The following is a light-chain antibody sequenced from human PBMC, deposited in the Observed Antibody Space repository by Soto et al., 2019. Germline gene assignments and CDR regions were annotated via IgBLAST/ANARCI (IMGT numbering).Light chain of an antibody. CDR1: SSDVGGYNY. J-gene: IGLJ1*01. CDR3: SSYTSSSTRV. CDR2: DVS. V-gene: IGLV2-14*01. Sequence: QSVLTKPAYVSGAAGQAITISRTGTSSDVGGYNYVSWYQQHPGKAPKLMIYDVSNRPSGVSNRFSGSKSGNTASLSISGLQAEDEADYYCSSYTSSSTRVFGTGTKVTVL.